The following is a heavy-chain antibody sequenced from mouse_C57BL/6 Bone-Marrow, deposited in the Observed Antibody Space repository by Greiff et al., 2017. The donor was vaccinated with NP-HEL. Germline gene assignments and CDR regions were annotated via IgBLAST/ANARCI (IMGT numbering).Heavy chain of an antibody. V-gene: IGHV3-6*01. CDR2: ISYDGSN. J-gene: IGHJ1*03. CDR3: ARERGIYYGNYVRYFDV. Sequence: EVQLQESGPGLVKPSQSLSLTCSVPGYSITSGYYWNWIRQFPGNKLEWMGYISYDGSNNYNPSLKNRISITRDTSKNQFFLKLNSVTTEDTATYYCARERGIYYGNYVRYFDVWGTGTTVTVSS. CDR1: GYSITSGYY. D-gene: IGHD2-1*01.